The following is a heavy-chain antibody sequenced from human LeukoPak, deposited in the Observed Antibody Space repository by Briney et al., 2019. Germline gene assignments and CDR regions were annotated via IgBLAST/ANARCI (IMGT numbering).Heavy chain of an antibody. CDR3: ATLRYSHCYET. D-gene: IGHD4-17*01. Sequence: NPSETLSLTCTVSGISFYYWSWIRQPPEKGLEWIGYVYYDGRSNYNSSLRSRVTMSLDTSKNQFSLKLSSVTAADTAVYYCATLRYSHCYETWGQGTLVTVSS. CDR1: GISFYY. CDR2: VYYDGRS. V-gene: IGHV4-59*08. J-gene: IGHJ4*02.